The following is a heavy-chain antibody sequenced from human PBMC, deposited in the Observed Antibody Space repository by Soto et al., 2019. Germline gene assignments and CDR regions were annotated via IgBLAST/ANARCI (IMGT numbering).Heavy chain of an antibody. CDR3: GALKDDY. V-gene: IGHV3-74*01. Sequence: GGSLRLSCAASGLIFSNYWMHWVRQAPGKGLEWVSRISSDGNNTGYADSVKGRFTISRDDAKNTLYLQMSSLRVEDTAVYYCGALKDDYWGQGILVTVSS. CDR1: GLIFSNYW. J-gene: IGHJ4*02. CDR2: ISSDGNNT.